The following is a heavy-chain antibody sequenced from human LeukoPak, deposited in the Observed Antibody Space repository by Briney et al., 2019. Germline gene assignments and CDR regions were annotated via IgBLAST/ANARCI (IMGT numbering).Heavy chain of an antibody. Sequence: PGRSLRLSCAASGFTFSSYAMHWVRQAPGKGLEWVAVISYDGSNKYYADSVKGRFTISRDNSKNTLYLQMNSLRAEDTAVYCCARAGKPFCGGDCYFFDYWGQGTLVTVSS. D-gene: IGHD2-21*02. CDR2: ISYDGSNK. J-gene: IGHJ4*02. V-gene: IGHV3-30*04. CDR3: ARAGKPFCGGDCYFFDY. CDR1: GFTFSSYA.